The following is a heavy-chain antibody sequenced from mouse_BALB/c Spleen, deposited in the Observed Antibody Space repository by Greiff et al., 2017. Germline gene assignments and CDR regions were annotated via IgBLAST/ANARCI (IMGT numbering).Heavy chain of an antibody. Sequence: QVQLKQSGAELVRPGTSVKISCKASGYTFTNYWLGWVKQRPGHGLEWIGDIYPGGGYTNYNEKFKGKATLTADTSSSTAYMQLSSLTSEDSAVYFCARTDYDYDVAYWGQGILVTVAA. CDR1: GYTFTNYW. CDR2: IYPGGGYT. V-gene: IGHV1-63*02. D-gene: IGHD2-4*01. CDR3: ARTDYDYDVAY. J-gene: IGHJ3*01.